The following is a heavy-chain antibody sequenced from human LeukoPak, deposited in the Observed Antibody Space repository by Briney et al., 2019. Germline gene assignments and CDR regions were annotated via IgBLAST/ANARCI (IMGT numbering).Heavy chain of an antibody. J-gene: IGHJ4*02. D-gene: IGHD1-26*01. CDR1: DDSFSSHY. V-gene: IGHV4-59*11. CDR2: ISYIGTT. CDR3: ARATSGSYYGGFDY. Sequence: SETLSLTCAVSDDSFSSHYWTWIRQPPGKGLEWIGYISYIGTTNYNPSLKSRVTISVDTSKNQFSLKLSSVTAADTAVYYCARATSGSYYGGFDYWGQGTLVTVSS.